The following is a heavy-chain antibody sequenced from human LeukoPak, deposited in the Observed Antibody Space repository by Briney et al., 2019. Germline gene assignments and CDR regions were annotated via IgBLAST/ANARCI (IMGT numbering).Heavy chain of an antibody. D-gene: IGHD2-2*01. Sequence: HTGGSLILSCTASTFTLNNYWMSWVRQAPGKGLEWVANIKQDGSEKYYVDSVKGRFTISRDNAKNSLYLQMNSLRAEDTAVYYCARDGDRCSSSSCYGPGDNWGQGTLVTVSS. J-gene: IGHJ4*02. CDR2: IKQDGSEK. CDR3: ARDGDRCSSSSCYGPGDN. V-gene: IGHV3-7*05. CDR1: TFTLNNYW.